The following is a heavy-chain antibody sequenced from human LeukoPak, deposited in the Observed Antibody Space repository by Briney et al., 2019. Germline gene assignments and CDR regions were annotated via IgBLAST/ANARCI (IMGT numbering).Heavy chain of an antibody. CDR2: IYSGGST. Sequence: PGGSLRLSCAASGFTVSSNYMSWVRQAPGKGLEWVSVIYSGGSTYYADSVKGRFTISRDNSKNTLYLQMNSLRAEDTAVYYCARVERDDAFDIWGQGTMVTVSS. V-gene: IGHV3-66*02. CDR3: ARVERDDAFDI. D-gene: IGHD6-25*01. J-gene: IGHJ3*02. CDR1: GFTVSSNY.